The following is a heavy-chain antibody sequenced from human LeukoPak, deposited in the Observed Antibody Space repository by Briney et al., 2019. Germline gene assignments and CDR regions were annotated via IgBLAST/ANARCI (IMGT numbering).Heavy chain of an antibody. CDR3: ARRGRRGSFEGPYFEY. D-gene: IGHD3-10*01. CDR1: GGSISSYS. CDR2: IYSSGST. J-gene: IGHJ4*02. Sequence: SETLSLTCTVSGGSISSYSWSWIRQPARKGLEWIGRIYSSGSTDYNPSLRSRVTISVDTSKNQFSLKLGSVTAADTAVYYCARRGRRGSFEGPYFEYWGQGTLVTVSS. V-gene: IGHV4-4*07.